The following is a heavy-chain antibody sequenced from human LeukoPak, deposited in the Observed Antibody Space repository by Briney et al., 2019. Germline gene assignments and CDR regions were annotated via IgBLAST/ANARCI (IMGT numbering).Heavy chain of an antibody. J-gene: IGHJ6*02. D-gene: IGHD3-9*01. V-gene: IGHV1-69*04. CDR3: ARGGTYYDILTLDV. Sequence: ASVKVSCKASGGTSSSYAISWVRQAPGQGLEWMGRIIPILGIANYAQKFQGRVTITADKSTSTAYMELSSLRSEDTAVYYCARGGTYYDILTLDVWGQGTTVTVSS. CDR1: GGTSSSYA. CDR2: IIPILGIA.